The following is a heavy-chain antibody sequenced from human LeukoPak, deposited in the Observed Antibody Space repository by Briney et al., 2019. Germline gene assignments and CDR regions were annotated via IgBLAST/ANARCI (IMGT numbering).Heavy chain of an antibody. CDR3: ARGVGGYYYGMDV. V-gene: IGHV3-33*01. CDR1: GFTFSSYG. Sequence: PGRSLRLSCAASGFTFSSYGMHWVRQAPGKGLEWVAVIWYDGNNKYYVDSVKGRFTISRDNSKNTLYLQMNSLRAEDTAVYYCARGVGGYYYGMDVWGQGTTVTVSS. J-gene: IGHJ6*02. CDR2: IWYDGNNK.